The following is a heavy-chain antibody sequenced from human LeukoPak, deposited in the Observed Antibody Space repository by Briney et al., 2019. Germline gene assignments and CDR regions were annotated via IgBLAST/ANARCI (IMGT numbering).Heavy chain of an antibody. D-gene: IGHD3-22*01. CDR2: IYHSGST. J-gene: IGHJ4*02. V-gene: IGHV4-59*12. CDR1: GGSISSYY. CDR3: ARGRYYYDSSGYYRLPYFDY. Sequence: SETLSLTCTVSGGSISSYYWSWIRQPPGKGLEWIGCIYHSGSTYYNPSLKSRVTISVDRSKNQFSLKLSSVTAADTAVYYCARGRYYYDSSGYYRLPYFDYWGQGTLVTVSS.